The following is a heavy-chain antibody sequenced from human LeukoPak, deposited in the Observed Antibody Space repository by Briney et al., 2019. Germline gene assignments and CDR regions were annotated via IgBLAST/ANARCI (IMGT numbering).Heavy chain of an antibody. CDR3: AKEEVATRYNYFDY. CDR2: ISGSGGST. J-gene: IGHJ4*02. CDR1: GFTFSSYA. D-gene: IGHD5-12*01. Sequence: PGGSLRLSCAASGFTFSSYAMSWVRLAPGKGLEWVSAISGSGGSTYYADSVKGRFTISRDNSKNTLYLQMDSLRAEDTAVYYCAKEEVATRYNYFDYWGQGTLVTVSS. V-gene: IGHV3-23*01.